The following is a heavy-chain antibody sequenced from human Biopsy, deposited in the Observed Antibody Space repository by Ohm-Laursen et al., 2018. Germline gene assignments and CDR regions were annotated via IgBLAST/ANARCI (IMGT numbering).Heavy chain of an antibody. J-gene: IGHJ3*01. D-gene: IGHD3-10*01. Sequence: SETLSLTCTVSGDSITSYFWNWIRQAPGKGLEWIGNIYCRGNTNYSPSLKSRATISLDSSKNQFSLNLNSVTATDTAVYYCARRLPLRGFAFDVWGQGTVVTVS. V-gene: IGHV4-59*08. CDR3: ARRLPLRGFAFDV. CDR1: GDSITSYF. CDR2: IYCRGNT.